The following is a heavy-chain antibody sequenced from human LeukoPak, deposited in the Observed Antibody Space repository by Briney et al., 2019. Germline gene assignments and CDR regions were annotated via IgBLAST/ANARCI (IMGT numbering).Heavy chain of an antibody. CDR1: GFTFSSSD. D-gene: IGHD5-24*01. CDR3: ARTFLSGDGYKVGYFDY. CDR2: ISYDGTNR. V-gene: IGHV3-30*03. J-gene: IGHJ4*02. Sequence: GRSLRLSCAASGFTFSSSDMHWVRQAPGKGLECVSSISYDGTNRYYADSVKGRFTISRDNFQNTLYLQMNSLSAEDTAVYYCARTFLSGDGYKVGYFDYWGQGTLVTVSS.